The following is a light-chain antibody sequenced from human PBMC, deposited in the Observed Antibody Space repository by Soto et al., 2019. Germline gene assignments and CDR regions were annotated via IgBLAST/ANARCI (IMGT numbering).Light chain of an antibody. J-gene: IGKJ1*01. CDR3: QQYNSSGT. CDR2: GAS. V-gene: IGKV3-20*01. CDR1: QSVSNKY. Sequence: DIVLTQSPGTLSLSLGERATLSCRASQSVSNKYLAWYQQKPGQAPRLLIYGASNRATGIPYRFSGSGSGTDFTLTISRLEPEDFAVYYCQQYNSSGTFGQGTKVDIK.